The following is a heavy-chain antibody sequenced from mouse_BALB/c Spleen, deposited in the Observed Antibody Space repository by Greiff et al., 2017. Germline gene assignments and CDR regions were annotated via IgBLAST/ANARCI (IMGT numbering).Heavy chain of an antibody. CDR3: ARGDGYDDPSMDY. J-gene: IGHJ4*01. CDR2: IIYDGSN. CDR1: GYSITSGYY. V-gene: IGHV3-6*02. Sequence: EVQLQQSGPGLVKPSQSLSLTCSVTGYSITSGYYWYWIRQLPGNKLEWVGYIIYDGSNNYNPSLKNRISITRDTSKNQFFLKLNSVTTEDTATYDCARGDGYDDPSMDYWGQGTSVTVSS. D-gene: IGHD2-2*01.